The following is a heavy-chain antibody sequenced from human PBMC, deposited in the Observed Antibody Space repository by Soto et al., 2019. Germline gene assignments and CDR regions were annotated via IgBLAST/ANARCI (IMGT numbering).Heavy chain of an antibody. D-gene: IGHD4-17*01. Sequence: QVQLVQSGAEVKKPGSSVKVSCKASGGTFSSYTISWVRQAPGQGLEWMGRIIPILGIANYAQKFQGRVTTTADKSTSTAYMELSSLRSEDTAVYYCARDPDYGGNSQWGQGSLVTVSS. J-gene: IGHJ4*02. CDR3: ARDPDYGGNSQ. CDR2: IIPILGIA. CDR1: GGTFSSYT. V-gene: IGHV1-69*08.